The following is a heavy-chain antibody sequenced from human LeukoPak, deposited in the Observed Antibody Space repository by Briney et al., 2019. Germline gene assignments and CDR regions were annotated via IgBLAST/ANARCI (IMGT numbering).Heavy chain of an antibody. CDR3: AKDSSSWYNWFDP. Sequence: GGSLRLSCAASGFTFSSYAMSWVRQAPGKGLQWVSAISGSAGSTYYADSVKGRFTISRDNSKNTLYLQMNSLRAEDTAVYYCAKDSSSWYNWFDPWGQGTLVTVSS. J-gene: IGHJ5*02. CDR1: GFTFSSYA. V-gene: IGHV3-23*01. CDR2: ISGSAGST. D-gene: IGHD6-13*01.